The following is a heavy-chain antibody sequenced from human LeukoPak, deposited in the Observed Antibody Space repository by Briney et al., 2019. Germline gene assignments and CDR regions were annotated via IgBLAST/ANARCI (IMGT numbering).Heavy chain of an antibody. J-gene: IGHJ6*02. V-gene: IGHV1-8*01. D-gene: IGHD3-3*01. CDR2: MNPNSGNT. CDR3: ARGPYITIFGVAWSYGMDV. CDR1: GYTFTSYD. Sequence: ASVKVSCKASGYTFTSYDINWVRQATGQGLEWMGWMNPNSGNTGYAQKFLGRVTMTRNTSISTAYMELSSLRSEDTAVYYCARGPYITIFGVAWSYGMDVWGQGTTVTVSS.